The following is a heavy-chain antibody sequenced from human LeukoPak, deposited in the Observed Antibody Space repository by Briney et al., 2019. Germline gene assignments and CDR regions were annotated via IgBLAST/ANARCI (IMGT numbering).Heavy chain of an antibody. J-gene: IGHJ3*02. D-gene: IGHD3-3*01. CDR1: GGSISSSSYY. CDR2: IYYSGST. CDR3: ARWTGGFWRDDAFDI. V-gene: IGHV4-39*07. Sequence: PSETLSLTCTVSGGSISSSSYYWGWIRQPPGKGLEWIGSIYYSGSTYYNPSLKSRVTISVDTSKNQFSLKLSSVTAADTAVYYCARWTGGFWRDDAFDIWGQGTMVTVSS.